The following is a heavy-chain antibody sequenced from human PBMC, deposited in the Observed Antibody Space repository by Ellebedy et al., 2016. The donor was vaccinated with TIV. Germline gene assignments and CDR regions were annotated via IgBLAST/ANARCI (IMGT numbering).Heavy chain of an antibody. CDR1: GGSISSGDYY. CDR3: ARGAGGVDY. J-gene: IGHJ4*02. D-gene: IGHD3-10*01. Sequence: MPSETLSLTCTVSGGSISSGDYYWSWIRQPPGKGLEWFGYIYYSGSTYYNPSLKSRITISVDPSKNQFSLKLSSVTAADTAVYYCARGAGGVDYWGQGTLVTVSS. V-gene: IGHV4-30-4*01. CDR2: IYYSGST.